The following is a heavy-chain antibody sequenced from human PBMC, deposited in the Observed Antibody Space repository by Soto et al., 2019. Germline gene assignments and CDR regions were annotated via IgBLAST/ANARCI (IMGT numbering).Heavy chain of an antibody. Sequence: GASVTVSCKASGYTFTSYGISWLRQAPGQGLEWMGWISAYNGNTNYAQKLQGRVTMTTDTSTSTAYMELRSLSSGDTAVDYCARDGPMGDYWGQGTLVTVSS. CDR1: GYTFTSYG. D-gene: IGHD2-8*01. CDR3: ARDGPMGDY. V-gene: IGHV1-18*04. CDR2: ISAYNGNT. J-gene: IGHJ4*02.